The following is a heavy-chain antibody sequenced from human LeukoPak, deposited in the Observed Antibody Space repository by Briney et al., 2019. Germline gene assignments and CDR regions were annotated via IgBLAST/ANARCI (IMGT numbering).Heavy chain of an antibody. D-gene: IGHD3-22*01. J-gene: IGHJ4*02. CDR3: ARLTGYDGAGYYYGSFDC. V-gene: IGHV4-4*09. Sequence: SETLSLTCTVSGGSLSTYYWTWIRQPPGKGLEYIGYIHTSGRTNFNPSLRSQVTMSRDTSKNQFSLSLTSVTAADTAVYYCARLTGYDGAGYYYGSFDCWGQGTLVTVSS. CDR1: GGSLSTYY. CDR2: IHTSGRT.